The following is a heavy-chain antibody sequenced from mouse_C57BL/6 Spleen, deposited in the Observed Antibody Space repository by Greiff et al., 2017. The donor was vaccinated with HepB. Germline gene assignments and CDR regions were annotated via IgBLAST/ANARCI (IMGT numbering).Heavy chain of an antibody. CDR2: ISYSGST. D-gene: IGHD1-1*01. Sequence: EVMLVESGPGLAKPSQTLSLTCSVTGYSITSDYWNWIRKFPGNKLEYMGYISYSGSTYYNPSLKSRISITRDTSKNQYYLQLNSVTTEDTATYYCARYKGYYGSSWYFDVWGTGTTVTVSS. V-gene: IGHV3-8*01. J-gene: IGHJ1*03. CDR3: ARYKGYYGSSWYFDV. CDR1: GYSITSDY.